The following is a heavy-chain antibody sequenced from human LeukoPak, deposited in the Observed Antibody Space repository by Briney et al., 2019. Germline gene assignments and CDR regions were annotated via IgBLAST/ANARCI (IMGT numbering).Heavy chain of an antibody. Sequence: GGSLRLSCAASGFTFSSYWMSWVRRAPGKGLEWVANIKQDGSEKYYVDSVKGRFTISRDNAKNSLYLQMNSLRAEDTAVYYCARRKWFGEYYFDYWGQGTLVTVSS. J-gene: IGHJ4*02. V-gene: IGHV3-7*01. CDR2: IKQDGSEK. D-gene: IGHD3-10*01. CDR1: GFTFSSYW. CDR3: ARRKWFGEYYFDY.